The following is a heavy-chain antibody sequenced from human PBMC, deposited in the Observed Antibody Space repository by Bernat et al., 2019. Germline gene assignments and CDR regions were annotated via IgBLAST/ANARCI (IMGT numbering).Heavy chain of an antibody. CDR1: GGSISSYY. CDR2: IYYSGST. V-gene: IGHV4-59*01. CDR3: ARTSSYSSSWQFDY. J-gene: IGHJ4*02. Sequence: QVQLQESGPGLVKPSETLSLTCTVSGGSISSYYWSWIRQPPGKGLEWIGYIYYSGSTNYNPSLKSRVTISVDTSKNQFSLKLSSVTAADTAVYYCARTSSYSSSWQFDYWGQGTLVTVSS. D-gene: IGHD6-13*01.